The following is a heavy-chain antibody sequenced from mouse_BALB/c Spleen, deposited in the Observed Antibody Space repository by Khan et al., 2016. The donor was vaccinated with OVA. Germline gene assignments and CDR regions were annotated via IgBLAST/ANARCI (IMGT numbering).Heavy chain of an antibody. J-gene: IGHJ1*01. V-gene: IGHV9-3-1*01. CDR2: INTYTGEP. CDR1: GYTFTNYG. CDR3: ARCASYWFFDV. D-gene: IGHD6-1*01. Sequence: QIQLVQSGPVLKKPGETVKISCKASGYTFTNYGMNWVKQAPGQGLKWMGWINTYTGEPTYADDFKGRFAFSLETSANTAYLQINNLKNEDTATDFGARCASYWFFDVWGAGTTVTVSS.